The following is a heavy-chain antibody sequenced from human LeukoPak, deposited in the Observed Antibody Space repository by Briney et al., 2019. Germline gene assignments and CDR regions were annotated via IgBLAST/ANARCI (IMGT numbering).Heavy chain of an antibody. CDR3: AGPYENYYDSSGYHYYGMDV. CDR1: GGSISSSSYY. D-gene: IGHD3-22*01. V-gene: IGHV4-39*07. Sequence: SETLSLTCTVSGGSISSSSYYWGWIRQPPGKGLEWIGSIYYSGGTYYNPSLKSRVTISVDTSKNQFSLKLSSVTAADTAVYYCAGPYENYYDSSGYHYYGMDVWGQGTTVTVSS. J-gene: IGHJ6*02. CDR2: IYYSGGT.